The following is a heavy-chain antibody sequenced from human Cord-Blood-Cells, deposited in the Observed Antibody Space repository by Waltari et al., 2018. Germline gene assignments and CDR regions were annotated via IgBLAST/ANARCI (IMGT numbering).Heavy chain of an antibody. CDR1: GFTFSSYG. V-gene: IGHV3-33*01. CDR3: ARGGSGSYWYFDL. J-gene: IGHJ2*01. D-gene: IGHD1-26*01. CDR2: IRYDVSNK. Sequence: QVQLVESGGGVVQPGRSLRLSCAASGFTFSSYGMHWVRQAAGKGLEWVAVIRYDVSNKYYADSVKGRFTISRDNSKNTLYLQMNSLRAEDTAVYYCARGGSGSYWYFDLWGRGTLVTVSS.